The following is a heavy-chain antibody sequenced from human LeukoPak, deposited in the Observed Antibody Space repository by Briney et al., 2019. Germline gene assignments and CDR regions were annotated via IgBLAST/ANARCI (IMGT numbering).Heavy chain of an antibody. CDR3: TRGYYFDSSGYLHDAFDI. V-gene: IGHV3-49*03. D-gene: IGHD3-22*01. CDR2: IRSKTYGGTA. CDR1: GFXFGDYA. Sequence: GGSLRLSCTTSGFXFGDYAMNWFRQAPGKGLEWVGFIRSKTYGGTAEYAASVKGRFTISRDDSKSIAYLQMNSLKTEDTAVYYCTRGYYFDSSGYLHDAFDIWGQGTMVTVSS. J-gene: IGHJ3*02.